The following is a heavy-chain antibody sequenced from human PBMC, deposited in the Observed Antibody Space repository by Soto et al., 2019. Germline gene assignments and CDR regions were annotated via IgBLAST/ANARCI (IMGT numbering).Heavy chain of an antibody. CDR2: IIPIFGTA. CDR3: ARHSSGWYYFDY. J-gene: IGHJ4*02. V-gene: IGHV1-69*13. Sequence: SVKVSCKASGGTFSSYAISWVRQAPGQGLEWMGGIIPIFGTANYAQKFQGRVTITADESTSTAYMELSSLRSEDTAVYYCARHSSGWYYFDYWGQGTLSPSPQ. D-gene: IGHD6-19*01. CDR1: GGTFSSYA.